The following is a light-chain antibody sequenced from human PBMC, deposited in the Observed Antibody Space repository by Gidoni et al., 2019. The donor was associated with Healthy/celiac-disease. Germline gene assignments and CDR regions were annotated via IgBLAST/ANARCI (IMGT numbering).Light chain of an antibody. CDR3: AAGDDSLNGLYV. CDR2: SNN. CDR1: SSNIGSNT. V-gene: IGLV1-44*01. J-gene: IGLJ1*01. Sequence: HSVLTQPLSSSWPPGQRVTIPFSGSSSNIGSNTVNWYQQLPGTAPQLIIYSNNPRPAGVPDRFSGCKAGTSASLAISGLQAEEEADYYCAAGDDSLNGLYVFGTGTKVTVL.